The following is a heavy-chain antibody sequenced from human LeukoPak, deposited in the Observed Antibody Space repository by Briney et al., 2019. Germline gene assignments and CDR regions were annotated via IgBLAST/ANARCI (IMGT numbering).Heavy chain of an antibody. V-gene: IGHV3-15*04. CDR3: PTLGVDLDPDY. CDR2: IGSKADGGTT. Sequence: GGSLRLSCAASGLTFGNAWMSWFGQPPGKGRGGGGRIGSKADGGTTEYAAPVKGRFTMSRDDLKNKLYLQMNSQQPEDTAVYYCPTLGVDLDPDYWGQGTLVTVSS. D-gene: IGHD3-16*01. CDR1: GLTFGNAW. J-gene: IGHJ4*02.